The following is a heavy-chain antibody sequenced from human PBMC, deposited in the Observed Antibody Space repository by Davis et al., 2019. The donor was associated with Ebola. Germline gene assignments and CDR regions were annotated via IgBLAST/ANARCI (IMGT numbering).Heavy chain of an antibody. CDR1: GYTFISYG. CDR2: MNPNSGNT. CDR3: ARWARLYYYYGMDV. J-gene: IGHJ6*02. V-gene: IGHV1-8*01. Sequence: ASVKVSCKASGYTFISYGISWVRQAPGQGLEWMGWMNPNSGNTGYAQKFQGRVTMTSNTSISTAYMELSSLRSEDTAVYYCARWARLYYYYGMDVWGQGTTVTVSS. D-gene: IGHD6-6*01.